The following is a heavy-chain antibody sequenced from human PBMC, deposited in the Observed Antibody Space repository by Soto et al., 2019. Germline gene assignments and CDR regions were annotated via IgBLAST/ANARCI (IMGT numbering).Heavy chain of an antibody. J-gene: IGHJ3*02. CDR1: GYTFTSYG. Sequence: ASVKVSCKASGYTFTSYGIRWVRQAPGQGLEWMGWISAYNGNTNYAQKLQGRVTMTTDTSTSTAYMELRSLRSDDTAVYYCARAAGTGDHDAFDIWGQGTMVTVSS. CDR3: ARAAGTGDHDAFDI. V-gene: IGHV1-18*01. D-gene: IGHD7-27*01. CDR2: ISAYNGNT.